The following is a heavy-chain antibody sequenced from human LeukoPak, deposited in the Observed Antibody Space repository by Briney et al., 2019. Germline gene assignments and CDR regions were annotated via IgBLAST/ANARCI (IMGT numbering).Heavy chain of an antibody. V-gene: IGHV1-46*01. D-gene: IGHD3-9*01. J-gene: IGHJ4*02. Sequence: ASVKVPCKASGYTFTSYYMHWVRQAPGQGVEWMGIINPSGGSTSYAQKFQGRVTMTRDTSTSTVYMELSSLRSEDTAVYYCARCGEPSYDILTGYSRFDYWGQGTLVTVSS. CDR2: INPSGGST. CDR1: GYTFTSYY. CDR3: ARCGEPSYDILTGYSRFDY.